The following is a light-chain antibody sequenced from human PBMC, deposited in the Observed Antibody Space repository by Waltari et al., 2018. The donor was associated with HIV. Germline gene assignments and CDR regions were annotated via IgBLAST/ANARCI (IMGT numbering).Light chain of an antibody. Sequence: QSALTHPASVSGSPGQPITISCTGTTSDGGGSTYVSWYQQHSGKGPKLIIYDVSNRPSGVSNRFSGSKSGNTASLTISGLQAEDEADYYCCSYTSTSSFVMFGGGTKLTVV. CDR2: DVS. V-gene: IGLV2-14*01. CDR1: TSDGGGSTY. CDR3: CSYTSTSSFVM. J-gene: IGLJ3*02.